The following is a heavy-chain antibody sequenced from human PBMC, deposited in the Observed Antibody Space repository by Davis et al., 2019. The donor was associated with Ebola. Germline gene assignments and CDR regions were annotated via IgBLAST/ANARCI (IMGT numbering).Heavy chain of an antibody. D-gene: IGHD6-19*01. CDR3: AKDGIAVASKWYYYYGMDV. V-gene: IGHV3-30*18. J-gene: IGHJ6*04. CDR2: ISYDGSNK. Sequence: GESLKISCAASGFTFSSYGMHWVRQAPGKGLEWVAVISYDGSNKYYADSVKGRFTISRDNSKNTLYLQMNSLRAEDTAVYYCAKDGIAVASKWYYYYGMDVWGKGTTVTVSS. CDR1: GFTFSSYG.